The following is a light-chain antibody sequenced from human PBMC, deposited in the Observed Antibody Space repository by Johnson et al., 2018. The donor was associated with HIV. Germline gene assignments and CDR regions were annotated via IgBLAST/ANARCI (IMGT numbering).Light chain of an antibody. Sequence: QSVLTQPPSVSAAPGQKVTISCSGSSSNIGNNYVSWYQQLPGTAPKLLIYETNKRPSGIPDRFSGSKSGTSATLGITGLQTGDEADYYCGTWDSSLSAYVFGTWTKVTVL. V-gene: IGLV1-51*02. CDR2: ETN. CDR3: GTWDSSLSAYV. J-gene: IGLJ1*01. CDR1: SSNIGNNY.